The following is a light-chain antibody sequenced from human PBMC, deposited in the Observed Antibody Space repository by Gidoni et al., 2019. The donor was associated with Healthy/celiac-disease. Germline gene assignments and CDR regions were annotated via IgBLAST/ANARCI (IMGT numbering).Light chain of an antibody. CDR1: QSVSSY. CDR2: DAS. CDR3: QQRSNWPPPT. V-gene: IGKV3-11*01. J-gene: IGKJ4*01. Sequence: EIVLTQSPATLSLSPGERATLSCRASQSVSSYLAWYQQKPGQAPRLLIYDASNRATGIPARFSGSGSGTDFTLTISSLEPEDVAVYYCQQRSNWPPPTFXGXTKVEIK.